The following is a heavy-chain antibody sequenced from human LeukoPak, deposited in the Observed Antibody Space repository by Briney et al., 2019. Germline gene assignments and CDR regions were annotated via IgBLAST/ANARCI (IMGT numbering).Heavy chain of an antibody. V-gene: IGHV3-30*02. CDR1: GFTFSSYG. CDR2: IRYDGSNK. D-gene: IGHD2-21*02. J-gene: IGHJ3*02. CDR3: AKGLVVTAIRSAFDI. Sequence: GGSLRLSCAASGFTFSSYGMHWVRQAPGKGLEWVAFIRYDGSNKYYADSVKGRFTISRDNSKNTLYLQMNSLRAEDTAVYYCAKGLVVTAIRSAFDIWGQGTMVTVSS.